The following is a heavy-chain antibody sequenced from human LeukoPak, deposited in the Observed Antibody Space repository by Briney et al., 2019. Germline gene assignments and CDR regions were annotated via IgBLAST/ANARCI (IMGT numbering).Heavy chain of an antibody. CDR3: ASGIEVAGTRGDY. CDR1: GGSISSYY. J-gene: IGHJ4*02. Sequence: SETLSLTCTVSGGSISSYYWSWIRQPPGKGLEWIGYIYYSVSTNYNPSLKSRVTISVDTSKNQFSLKLSSVTAADTPVYYCASGIEVAGTRGDYWGQGTMVTVSS. D-gene: IGHD6-19*01. V-gene: IGHV4-59*01. CDR2: IYYSVST.